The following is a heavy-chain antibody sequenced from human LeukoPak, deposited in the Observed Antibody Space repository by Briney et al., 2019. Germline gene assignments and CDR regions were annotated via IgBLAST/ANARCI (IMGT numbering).Heavy chain of an antibody. CDR2: IIPIFGTA. D-gene: IGHD2-2*01. J-gene: IGHJ6*02. V-gene: IGHV1-69*13. Sequence: SVKVSCKASGGTFSSYAISWVRQAPGQGLEWMGGIIPIFGTANYAQKFQGRVTITADESTSTAYMELSSLRSEDTAVYYCAKVTTDIVVIPAALDVWGQGTTVTVSS. CDR3: AKVTTDIVVIPAALDV. CDR1: GGTFSSYA.